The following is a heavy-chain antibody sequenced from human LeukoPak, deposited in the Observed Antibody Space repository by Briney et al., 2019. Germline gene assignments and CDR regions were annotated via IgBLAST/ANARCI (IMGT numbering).Heavy chain of an antibody. Sequence: GGSLRLSCATTGFSFSRYAFHWVRQAPGGGLEWVSVISYDGRSKFYADSVKGRVITSRDNSRNTLDLQVNSLRPEDTAVYYCARDQGDARNRITGDGHYMDVWGKGTTIIVSS. J-gene: IGHJ6*03. CDR1: GFSFSRYA. V-gene: IGHV3-30*01. CDR3: ARDQGDARNRITGDGHYMDV. CDR2: ISYDGRSK. D-gene: IGHD5-24*01.